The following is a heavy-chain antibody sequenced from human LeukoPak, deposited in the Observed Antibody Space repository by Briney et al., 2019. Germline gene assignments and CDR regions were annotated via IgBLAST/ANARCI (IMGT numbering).Heavy chain of an antibody. CDR2: ITSGGGGT. V-gene: IGHV3-23*01. CDR1: GFTFSSYA. CDR3: ATGPSGDPDYFDY. J-gene: IGHJ4*02. Sequence: GGSLRLSCAASGFTFSSYAMSWVRQAPGKGLEWVSSITSGGGGTYYADSVKGRFTVSRVNSKDTLYLRMSSLRGEDTAVYYCATGPSGDPDYFDYWGQGTLVTVSS. D-gene: IGHD4-17*01.